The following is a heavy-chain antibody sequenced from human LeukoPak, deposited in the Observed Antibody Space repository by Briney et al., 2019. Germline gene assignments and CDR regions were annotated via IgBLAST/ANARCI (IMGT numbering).Heavy chain of an antibody. Sequence: GGSLRLSCTVSGFTFSSYSMNWVRQAPGKGLEWVSYISSSSSTIYYADSVKGRFTISRDNAKNTLYLQMKSLRAEDTAVYFCARHYPGMDVWGQGTTVTVSS. CDR3: ARHYPGMDV. CDR2: ISSSSSTI. D-gene: IGHD3-10*01. CDR1: GFTFSSYS. J-gene: IGHJ6*02. V-gene: IGHV3-48*04.